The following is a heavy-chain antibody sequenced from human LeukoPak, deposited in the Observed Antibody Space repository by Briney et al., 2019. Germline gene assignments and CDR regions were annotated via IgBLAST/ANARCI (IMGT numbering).Heavy chain of an antibody. J-gene: IGHJ4*02. CDR3: ARGPRYCSGGSCYSKLDY. Sequence: ASVKVSCKASGYTLTSYDINWVRHATGQGLEWMGWMNPNSGNTGYAQKFQGRVTMTRNTSISTAYMELSSLRSEDTAVYYCARGPRYCSGGSCYSKLDYWGQGTLVTVSS. CDR2: MNPNSGNT. V-gene: IGHV1-8*01. CDR1: GYTLTSYD. D-gene: IGHD2-15*01.